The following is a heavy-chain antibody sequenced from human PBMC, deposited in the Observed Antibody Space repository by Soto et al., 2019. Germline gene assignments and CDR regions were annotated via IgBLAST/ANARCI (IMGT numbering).Heavy chain of an antibody. V-gene: IGHV3-30*18. D-gene: IGHD6-19*01. CDR3: AKGGRQWLVTSDFNY. Sequence: VQLVESGGGVVQPGRSLRLSCAASGFTFSDYAMHWVRQAPGKGLGWVAVVSHDGRNTHYADSVKGLFTISRDSSKKTVSLEMSSLRAEDTAVYYCAKGGRQWLVTSDFNYWGQGALVTVSS. CDR2: VSHDGRNT. CDR1: GFTFSDYA. J-gene: IGHJ4*02.